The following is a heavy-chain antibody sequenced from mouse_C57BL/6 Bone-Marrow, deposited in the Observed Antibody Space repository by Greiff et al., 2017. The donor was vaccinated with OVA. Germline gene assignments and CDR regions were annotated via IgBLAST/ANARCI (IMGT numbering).Heavy chain of an antibody. V-gene: IGHV2-5*01. J-gene: IGHJ4*01. CDR1: GFSLTSYG. Sequence: QVQLQQSGPGLVQPSQRLSITCTVSGFSLTSYGVHWVRQSPGKGLEWLGVIWRGGSTDYNAAFMSRLSITKDNSKSQVFFKMNSLQADDTAIYYCAKKDDYDVWYAMDYWGQGTSVTVSS. CDR3: AKKDDYDVWYAMDY. D-gene: IGHD2-4*01. CDR2: IWRGGST.